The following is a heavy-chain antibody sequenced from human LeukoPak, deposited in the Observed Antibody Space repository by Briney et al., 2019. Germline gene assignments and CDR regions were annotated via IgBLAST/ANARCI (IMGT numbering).Heavy chain of an antibody. D-gene: IGHD2-15*01. CDR3: TRHPVYCSGGSCYYYYYMDV. Sequence: KTGGSLRLSCAASGFTFSNAWMSWVRQAPGKGLEWVGRIKSKTDGGTTDYAAPVKGRFTISRDDSKNTLYLQMNSPKTEDTAVYYCTRHPVYCSGGSCYYYYYMDVWGKGTTVTVSS. J-gene: IGHJ6*03. CDR2: IKSKTDGGTT. V-gene: IGHV3-15*01. CDR1: GFTFSNAW.